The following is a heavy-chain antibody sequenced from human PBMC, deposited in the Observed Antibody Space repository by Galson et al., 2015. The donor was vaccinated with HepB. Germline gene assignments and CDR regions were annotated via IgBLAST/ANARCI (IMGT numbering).Heavy chain of an antibody. CDR3: AREYYANPDH. CDR2: INPSGSYA. CDR1: GFTFSDSF. D-gene: IGHD3-16*01. Sequence: SLRLSCAASGFTFSDSFMSWIRQAPGKGPEWVSFINPSGSYAKYADSVKGRFTISRDNAENSVYLQMNSLRAEDTAIYYCAREYYANPDHWGQGTQVTVSS. J-gene: IGHJ5*02. V-gene: IGHV3-11*06.